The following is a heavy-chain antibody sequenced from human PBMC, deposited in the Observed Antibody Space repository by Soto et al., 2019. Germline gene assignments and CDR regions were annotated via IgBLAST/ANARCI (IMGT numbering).Heavy chain of an antibody. CDR2: ISSSGSTI. V-gene: IGHV3-48*03. J-gene: IGHJ6*02. D-gene: IGHD3-10*01. CDR1: GFTFSSYE. CDR3: ARXPVLLWFGESYYYGMDV. Sequence: GGSLRLSCAASGFTFSSYEMNWVRQAPGEGREGVSYISSSGSTIYYADSVKGRFTISRDNAKNSLYLQMNSLRAEDTAVYYCARXPVLLWFGESYYYGMDVWGQGTTVTVSS.